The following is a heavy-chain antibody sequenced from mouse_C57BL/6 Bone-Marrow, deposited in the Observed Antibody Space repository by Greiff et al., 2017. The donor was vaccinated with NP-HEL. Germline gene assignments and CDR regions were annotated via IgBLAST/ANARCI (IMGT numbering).Heavy chain of an antibody. CDR3: ARDWVDFDY. V-gene: IGHV1-50*01. J-gene: IGHJ2*01. CDR1: GYTFTSYW. CDR2: IDPSDSYT. D-gene: IGHD4-1*01. Sequence: QVQLQQPGAELVKPGASVKLSCKASGYTFTSYWMQWVKQRPGQGLEWIGEIDPSDSYTNYTQKFKGKATLTVDTSSSTAYMQLSSLTSEDSAVYYCARDWVDFDYWGQGTTLTVSS.